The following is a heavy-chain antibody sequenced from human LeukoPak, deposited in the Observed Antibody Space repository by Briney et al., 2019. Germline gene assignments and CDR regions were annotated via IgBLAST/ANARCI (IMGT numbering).Heavy chain of an antibody. J-gene: IGHJ4*02. Sequence: TLSLTCTVSGGSISSYYWSWIRQPPGKALEWLARIDWDDDKYYSTSLKTRLTISKDTSKNQVVLTMTNMDPVDTATYYCARRSYGSGSPHDYWGQGTLVTVSS. CDR3: ARRSYGSGSPHDY. D-gene: IGHD3-10*01. CDR2: IDWDDDK. V-gene: IGHV2-70*11. CDR1: GGSISSYYW.